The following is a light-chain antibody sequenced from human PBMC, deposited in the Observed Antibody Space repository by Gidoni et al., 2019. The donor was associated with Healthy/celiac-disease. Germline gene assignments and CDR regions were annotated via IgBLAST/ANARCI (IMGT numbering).Light chain of an antibody. V-gene: IGKV3-20*01. CDR1: QSVSSSY. CDR3: QQYGSSPGT. Sequence: EIVLTPSPGTLSLSPGERATLSCRARQSVSSSYLAWYQQKPGQAPRLLIYGASSRATGIPDRFSGSGSGTDFTLTSSRLEPEDFAVYYCQQYGSSPGTFGQGTKVEIK. CDR2: GAS. J-gene: IGKJ1*01.